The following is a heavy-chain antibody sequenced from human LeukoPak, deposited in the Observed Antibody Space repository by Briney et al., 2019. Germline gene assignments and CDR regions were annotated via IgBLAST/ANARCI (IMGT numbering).Heavy chain of an antibody. Sequence: GASVKVSCKASGYTFTSYLINWVRQAPGQGLVWMGWISAYNGNTNYAQKLQDRVTMTTDTSTSTAYMELRSLRSDDTAVYYCARDYFSYYDSSGAPFDYWGQGTLVTVSS. CDR2: ISAYNGNT. V-gene: IGHV1-18*01. D-gene: IGHD3-22*01. J-gene: IGHJ4*02. CDR1: GYTFTSYL. CDR3: ARDYFSYYDSSGAPFDY.